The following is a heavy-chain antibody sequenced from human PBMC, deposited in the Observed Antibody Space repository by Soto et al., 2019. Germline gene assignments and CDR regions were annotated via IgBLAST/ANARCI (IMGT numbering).Heavy chain of an antibody. CDR1: GHTFTSYA. V-gene: IGHV1-3*05. J-gene: IGHJ4*02. Sequence: QVQVVQSGAEEKKPGASVKVSCKASGHTFTSYAMHWVRQAPAQRRERMGWINAGNGNTKSSQKFQCRVTITRDTPASTAYMVFCSLRSADTAVYYCARSSGSYVIDDSWGQGTRVTFSS. CDR3: ARSSGSYVIDDS. CDR2: INAGNGNT. D-gene: IGHD3-22*01.